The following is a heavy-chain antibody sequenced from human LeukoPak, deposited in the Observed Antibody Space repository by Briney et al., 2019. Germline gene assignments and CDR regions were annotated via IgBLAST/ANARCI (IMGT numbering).Heavy chain of an antibody. CDR1: GGSISSYY. D-gene: IGHD6-6*01. CDR3: ARDQRKYSSSSPFGY. J-gene: IGHJ4*02. CDR2: IYYSGST. Sequence: TSESLSLTCTVSGGSISSYYWSWIRQPPGKGLEWIGYIYYSGSTNYNPSLKSRVTISVDTSKNQFSLKLSSVTAADTAVYYCARDQRKYSSSSPFGYWGQGTLVTVSS. V-gene: IGHV4-59*01.